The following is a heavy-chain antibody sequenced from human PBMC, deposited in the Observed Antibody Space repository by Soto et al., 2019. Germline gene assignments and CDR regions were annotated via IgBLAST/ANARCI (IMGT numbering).Heavy chain of an antibody. CDR2: ISTSGSPA. J-gene: IGHJ4*02. D-gene: IGHD4-4*01. CDR1: GFAFRHNY. Sequence: PGGSLRLSCTVSGFAFRHNYLTWIRQAPGKGLEWLSYISTSGSPAYYADSVKGRFTISTDNAKKSLYLQMDSLRAEDTAVYYCAKDRQYPRDYFHYWGQGTLVTVSS. V-gene: IGHV3-11*01. CDR3: AKDRQYPRDYFHY.